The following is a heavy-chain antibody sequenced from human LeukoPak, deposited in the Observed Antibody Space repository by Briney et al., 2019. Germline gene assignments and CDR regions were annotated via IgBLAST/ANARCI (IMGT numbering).Heavy chain of an antibody. CDR1: GYTFTNHD. CDR3: ARGVSDYYYGMDV. J-gene: IGHJ6*02. CDR2: ISPNSDNT. Sequence: GASVKVSCKASGYTFTNHDINWVRQATGQGLEWMGWISPNSDNTGYAQKFQGGVTMTRNTSINTAYMELSSLKSEDTAVYYCARGVSDYYYGMDVWGQGTTVTVSS. V-gene: IGHV1-8*01.